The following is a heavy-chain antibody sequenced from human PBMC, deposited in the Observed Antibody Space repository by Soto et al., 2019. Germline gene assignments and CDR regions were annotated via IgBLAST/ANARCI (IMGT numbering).Heavy chain of an antibody. CDR2: VSFSGTT. CDR1: GGSINNNYYY. CDR3: AREEAGLDY. V-gene: IGHV4-39*07. Sequence: PSETLSLTCSVSGGSINNNYYYWGWVRQPPGKGLEWIGSVSFSGTTYYSPSLKGRVTTSIDTSKNQFSLKLSSVTAADTAVYYCAREEAGLDYWGQGTLVTVSS. J-gene: IGHJ4*02.